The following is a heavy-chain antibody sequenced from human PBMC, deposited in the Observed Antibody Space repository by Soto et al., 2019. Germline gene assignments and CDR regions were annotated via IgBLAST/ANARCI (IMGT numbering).Heavy chain of an antibody. Sequence: SVKVSCKASGGTFSSYTISWVRQAPGQGLEWMGRIIPILGIANYAQKFRGRVTITADKSTSTAYMELSSLRSEDTAVYYCASVAAAGAFDYWGQGTLVTVSS. CDR1: GGTFSSYT. CDR2: IIPILGIA. J-gene: IGHJ4*02. D-gene: IGHD6-13*01. CDR3: ASVAAAGAFDY. V-gene: IGHV1-69*02.